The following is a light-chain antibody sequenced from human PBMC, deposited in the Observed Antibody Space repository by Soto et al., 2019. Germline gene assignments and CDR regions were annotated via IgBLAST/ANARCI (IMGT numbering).Light chain of an antibody. CDR3: QQYNTYSPWT. CDR2: DAS. J-gene: IGKJ1*01. V-gene: IGKV1-5*01. CDR1: QRISSW. Sequence: DIQMTQSPSTLSASVGDRVTITCRASQRISSWLAWYQQKTGKAPKLLIYDASSLESGVPSRFSGSGSGTEFTRTISSLQPDDFATYYCQQYNTYSPWTFGQGTKVEIK.